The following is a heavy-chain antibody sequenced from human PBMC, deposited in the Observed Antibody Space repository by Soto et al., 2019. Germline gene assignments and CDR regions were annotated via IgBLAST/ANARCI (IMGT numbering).Heavy chain of an antibody. D-gene: IGHD2-15*01. Sequence: QVQVVQSGAEVKKPGSSVKVSCKVSGDSFSSYAISWVRQAPRQGLEWMGGIIPILTTANYAQKFQDRVTITADESTSTAYMEVSSLTSEDTAVYYCARKAGGGNYYILDFWGQGTLVTVSS. CDR3: ARKAGGGNYYILDF. CDR1: GDSFSSYA. CDR2: IIPILTTA. J-gene: IGHJ4*02. V-gene: IGHV1-69*01.